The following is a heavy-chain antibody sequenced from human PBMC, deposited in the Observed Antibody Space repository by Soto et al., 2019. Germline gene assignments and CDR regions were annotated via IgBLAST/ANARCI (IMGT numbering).Heavy chain of an antibody. V-gene: IGHV4-39*01. CDR2: IYYTGRT. D-gene: IGHD3-10*01. Sequence: QLQLQESGPRLVKPSETLSLTCAVSGASITYTHYYWGWIRQPPGKAPEWIGNIYYTGRTYYNPSLNRRVTLPADTSTPPFSLDLTSGTAADTAVSYCAQTQNYYGMGTCNWFDPWGQGIQVTVSS. CDR3: AQTQNYYGMGTCNWFDP. CDR1: GASITYTHYY. J-gene: IGHJ5*02.